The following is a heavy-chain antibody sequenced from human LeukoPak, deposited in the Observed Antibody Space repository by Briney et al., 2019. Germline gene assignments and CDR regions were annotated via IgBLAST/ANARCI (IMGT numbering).Heavy chain of an antibody. J-gene: IGHJ3*02. D-gene: IGHD4-23*01. V-gene: IGHV3-7*01. CDR2: IKQDGSEK. Sequence: GGSLRLSCAASGFTFSSYWMSWVRQAPGKGLEWVANIKQDGSEKYYVDSVKGRFTISRDNAKNSLYLQMNSLRAEDTAVYYCNYGGNSDAFDIWGQGTMVTVSS. CDR1: GFTFSSYW. CDR3: NYGGNSDAFDI.